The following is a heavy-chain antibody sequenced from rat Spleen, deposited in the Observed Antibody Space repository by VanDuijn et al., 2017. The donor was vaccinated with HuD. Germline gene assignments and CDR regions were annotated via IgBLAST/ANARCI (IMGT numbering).Heavy chain of an antibody. J-gene: IGHJ2*01. CDR3: ARHEDYGGYSRDYFGY. Sequence: EVQLVESGGGLVQPGRSMKLSCAASGFTFSDYYMAWVRQPPGKGLEWVASISYDGSSTYYRDSVKGRFTISRDNAKSTLYLLMNSLRSEDTATYYCARHEDYGGYSRDYFGYWGQGVMVTVSS. CDR2: ISYDGSST. CDR1: GFTFSDYY. V-gene: IGHV5-22*01. D-gene: IGHD1-11*01.